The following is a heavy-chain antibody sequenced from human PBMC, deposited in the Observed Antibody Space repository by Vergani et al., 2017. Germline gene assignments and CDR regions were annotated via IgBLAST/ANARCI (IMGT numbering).Heavy chain of an antibody. CDR3: ARSVTGKNYYYMDV. Sequence: QVQLQESGPGLVKPSQTLSLNCAVSGGSISSGGYSWSWIRQPPGKGLEWIGYIYHSGSTYYNPSLKSRVTISVDRSKNQFSLKLSSVTAADTAVYYCARSVTGKNYYYMDVWGKGTTVTVSS. CDR1: GGSISSGGYS. J-gene: IGHJ6*03. V-gene: IGHV4-30-2*01. CDR2: IYHSGST. D-gene: IGHD1-20*01.